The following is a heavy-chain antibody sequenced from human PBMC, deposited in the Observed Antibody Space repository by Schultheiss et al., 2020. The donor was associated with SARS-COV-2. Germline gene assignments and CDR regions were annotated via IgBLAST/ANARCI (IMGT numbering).Heavy chain of an antibody. CDR1: GFTFSSYS. V-gene: IGHV3-21*01. CDR3: ARDRDIVVVPAAIGY. Sequence: GESLKISCAASGFTFSSYSMNWVRQAPGKGLEWVSSISSSSSYIYYADSVKGRFTISRDNAKNSLYLQMNSLRAEDTAVYYCARDRDIVVVPAAIGYWGQGTLVTVSS. J-gene: IGHJ4*02. D-gene: IGHD2-2*01. CDR2: ISSSSSYI.